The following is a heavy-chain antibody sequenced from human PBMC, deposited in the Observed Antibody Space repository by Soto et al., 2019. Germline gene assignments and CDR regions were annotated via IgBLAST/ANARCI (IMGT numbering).Heavy chain of an antibody. CDR1: GFTFSSYG. V-gene: IGHV3-33*01. D-gene: IGHD2-2*01. Sequence: GGSLRLSCAASGFTFSSYGMHWVRQAPGKGLEWVAVIWYDGSNKYYADSVKGRFTISRDTSKNTLCLQMNNLRAEDTAVYYCARDREGSANALTSDYWGQGALVTVSS. CDR3: ARDREGSANALTSDY. J-gene: IGHJ4*02. CDR2: IWYDGSNK.